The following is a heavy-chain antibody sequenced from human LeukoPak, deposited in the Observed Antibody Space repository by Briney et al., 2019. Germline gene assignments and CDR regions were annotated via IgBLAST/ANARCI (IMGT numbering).Heavy chain of an antibody. J-gene: IGHJ3*02. V-gene: IGHV4-59*04. D-gene: IGHD2-2*01. CDR1: GGSISSYY. CDR2: VFYTGSI. CDR3: VRHHKYCSSTSCYKVGDPTDAFAI. Sequence: SETLSLTCAVSGGSISSYYWSWIRQPPGKGLEWIGSVFYTGSIYYNPSLQSRITVSVDTSKNQFSLKLTSVTAADTAVYYCVRHHKYCSSTSCYKVGDPTDAFAIWGLGTMVIVSS.